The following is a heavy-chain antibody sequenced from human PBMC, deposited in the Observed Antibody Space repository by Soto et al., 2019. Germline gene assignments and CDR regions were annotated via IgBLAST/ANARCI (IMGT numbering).Heavy chain of an antibody. Sequence: QVQLVQSGAEVKRPGSSVKVSCESSGDTFNSYLISWARQAPGQGLEWMGGIIPIIRVTHYAQRFQGRVTISALSSTGTAYMELTNLGFEDTALYYCARESLGAKGADHWGQGTLVTVSS. CDR3: ARESLGAKGADH. J-gene: IGHJ4*02. CDR1: GDTFNSYL. V-gene: IGHV1-69*17. D-gene: IGHD7-27*01. CDR2: IIPIIRVT.